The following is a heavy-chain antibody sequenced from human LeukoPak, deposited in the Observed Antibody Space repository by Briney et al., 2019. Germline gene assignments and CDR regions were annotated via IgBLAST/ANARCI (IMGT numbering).Heavy chain of an antibody. Sequence: PGGSLRLSCAASGFTFSSYAMHWVRQAPGKGLEWVAVISYDGSNKYYADSVKGRFTISRDNSKNTLYLQMNSLRAEDTAVYYCAKDLEGPFNSGYSSSWYPGWFDPWGQGTLVTVSS. J-gene: IGHJ5*02. V-gene: IGHV3-30*04. CDR2: ISYDGSNK. CDR3: AKDLEGPFNSGYSSSWYPGWFDP. CDR1: GFTFSSYA. D-gene: IGHD6-13*01.